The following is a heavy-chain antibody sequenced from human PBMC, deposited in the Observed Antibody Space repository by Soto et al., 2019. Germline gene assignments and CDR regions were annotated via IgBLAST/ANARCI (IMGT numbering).Heavy chain of an antibody. V-gene: IGHV4-34*01. D-gene: IGHD5-12*01. Sequence: TLSLTCAVYGGSFSGYYWSWVRQPPGKGLEWSGEINHSGSTNYNPSLKSRVTISVDTSKNQFSLKLSSVTAADTAVYYCARGKSGRDGYLRLGYYYYGMDVWGQGTTVTVSS. CDR2: INHSGST. CDR1: GGSFSGYY. CDR3: ARGKSGRDGYLRLGYYYYGMDV. J-gene: IGHJ6*02.